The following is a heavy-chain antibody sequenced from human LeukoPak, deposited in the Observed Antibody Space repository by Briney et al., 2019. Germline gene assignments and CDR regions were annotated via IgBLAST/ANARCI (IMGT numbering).Heavy chain of an antibody. CDR2: INSDGSST. CDR1: GFTFSSYW. D-gene: IGHD2-15*01. CDR3: AKGGCSGDRCYQNF. J-gene: IGHJ4*02. Sequence: GGSLGLSCAASGFTFSSYWMHWVRQAPGKGLVWVSRINSDGSSTSYADSVKGRFTISRDNAKNTLYLQMNSLRAEDTAVYYCAKGGCSGDRCYQNFWGQGTLVTVSS. V-gene: IGHV3-74*01.